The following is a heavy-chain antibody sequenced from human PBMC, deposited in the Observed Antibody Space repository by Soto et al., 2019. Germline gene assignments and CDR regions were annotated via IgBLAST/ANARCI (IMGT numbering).Heavy chain of an antibody. D-gene: IGHD3-22*01. Sequence: QVQLVQSGAEMKKPGASVKVSCKASGYTFTSYGISWVRQAPGQGLEWMGWISAYNGNTNYARKLQCRVTITTDTSTSTPYMELRRLTSYDTAEYYCARDSYYYASSGYYVYCDYLGQGTLVTVSS. CDR1: GYTFTSYG. CDR2: ISAYNGNT. V-gene: IGHV1-18*01. J-gene: IGHJ4*02. CDR3: ARDSYYYASSGYYVYCDY.